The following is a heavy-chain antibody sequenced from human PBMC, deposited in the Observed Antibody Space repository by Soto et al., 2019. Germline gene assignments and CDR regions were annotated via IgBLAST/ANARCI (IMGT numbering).Heavy chain of an antibody. J-gene: IGHJ6*02. CDR2: IIPIFGTP. D-gene: IGHD5-18*01. Sequence: QVQLVQSGAEVKKPGSSVKVSCKASGGTFSSYAISWVRQAPGQGLEWMGGIIPIFGTPNYAQKFQGRVTITADETPSTAYRELSSLRSEDTAVYYCARDDVDTAMPYGMDVWGQGTTVTVSS. CDR1: GGTFSSYA. V-gene: IGHV1-69*12. CDR3: ARDDVDTAMPYGMDV.